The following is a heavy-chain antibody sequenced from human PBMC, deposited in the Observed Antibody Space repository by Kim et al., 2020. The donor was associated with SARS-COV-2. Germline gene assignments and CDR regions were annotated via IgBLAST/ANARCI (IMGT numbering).Heavy chain of an antibody. Sequence: GRFTISRDNAKNSLYLQMNSLRAEDTAVYYCARDLSSSGSYYTTVDAFDIWGQGTMVTVSS. V-gene: IGHV3-48*03. CDR3: ARDLSSSGSYYTTVDAFDI. D-gene: IGHD1-26*01. J-gene: IGHJ3*02.